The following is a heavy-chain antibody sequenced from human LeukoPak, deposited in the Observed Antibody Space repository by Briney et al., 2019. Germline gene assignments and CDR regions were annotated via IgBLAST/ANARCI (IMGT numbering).Heavy chain of an antibody. Sequence: GGSLRLSCAASGFTFSSYSMNCVRQAPGKGLEWVSSISSSSSYIYYADSVKGRFTISRDNAKNSLYLQMNSLRAEDTAVYYCARDGVIAAGPPHFDYWGQGTLVTVSS. J-gene: IGHJ4*02. CDR3: ARDGVIAAGPPHFDY. CDR2: ISSSSSYI. V-gene: IGHV3-21*01. CDR1: GFTFSSYS. D-gene: IGHD6-6*01.